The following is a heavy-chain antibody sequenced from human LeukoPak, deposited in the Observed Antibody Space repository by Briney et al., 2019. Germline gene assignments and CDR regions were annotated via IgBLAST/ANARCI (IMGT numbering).Heavy chain of an antibody. V-gene: IGHV4-59*01. Sequence: SETLSLTCTVSGGSISSYYWSWIRQPPGKGLEWIGYIYYSGSTNYNPSLKSPVTISVDTSKNQFSLKLSSVTAADTAVYYCARASMGYSSGWYLNYYYYMDVWGKGTTVTVSS. CDR2: IYYSGST. J-gene: IGHJ6*03. D-gene: IGHD6-19*01. CDR1: GGSISSYY. CDR3: ARASMGYSSGWYLNYYYYMDV.